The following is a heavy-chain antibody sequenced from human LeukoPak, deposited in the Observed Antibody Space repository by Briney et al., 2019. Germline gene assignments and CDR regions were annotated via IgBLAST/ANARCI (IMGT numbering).Heavy chain of an antibody. V-gene: IGHV4-34*11. J-gene: IGHJ4*01. Sequence: SETLSLTCAVYGGSFSGYYWSWIRQPPGKGLEWIGLMYYSGSTKFNPSLKSRVAMSVDTSNNQFSLSLNSVTTTDTAVYFCVGGGDWLPEYWGHGTQVIVSS. CDR1: GGSFSGYY. D-gene: IGHD3/OR15-3a*01. CDR2: MYYSGST. CDR3: VGGGDWLPEY.